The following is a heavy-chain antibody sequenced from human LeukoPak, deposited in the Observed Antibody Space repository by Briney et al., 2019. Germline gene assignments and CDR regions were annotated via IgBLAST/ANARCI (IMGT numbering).Heavy chain of an antibody. CDR1: GGSISSGGYY. D-gene: IGHD4-17*01. V-gene: IGHV4-31*03. CDR2: IYYSGST. Sequence: SQTLSLTCTVSGGSISSGGYYWSWIRHHLGKGLEWIGYIYYSGSTYYNPSLKSRVTISVDTSKNQFSLKLSSVTAADTAVYYCARAHDGDYVGWFDPWGQGTLVTVSS. J-gene: IGHJ5*02. CDR3: ARAHDGDYVGWFDP.